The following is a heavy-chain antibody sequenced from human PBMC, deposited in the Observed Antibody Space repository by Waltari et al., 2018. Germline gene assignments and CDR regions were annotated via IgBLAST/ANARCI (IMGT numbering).Heavy chain of an antibody. J-gene: IGHJ6*02. D-gene: IGHD2-15*01. V-gene: IGHV4-34*02. CDR2: INHAGNR. Sequence: QVQLQQWGAGQLQPSETLSLTCAVYGGSFSGYYWGWIRRPPGKGLEWIGEINHAGNRNYNPSLRSRVTMLIDTSRSQFSLKVNSVTAADTAVYYCVRLEDCSGPGGNCYSGDSFALDVWGQGTTVTVSS. CDR3: VRLEDCSGPGGNCYSGDSFALDV. CDR1: GGSFSGYY.